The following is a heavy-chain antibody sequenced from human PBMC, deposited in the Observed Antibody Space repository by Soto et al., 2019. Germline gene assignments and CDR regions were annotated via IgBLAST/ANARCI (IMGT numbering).Heavy chain of an antibody. CDR2: ISSIGST. D-gene: IGHD3-9*01. CDR1: GGSISSGDYF. Sequence: QVQLQESGPGLVKPSQTLSLTYTVSGGSISSGDYFWSWIHQSPGKGLEWIGYISSIGSTYYNPSLKSRVSVSRDTSKNQFSLKLSSVTTTDTAVYYCARGLVIRPYYYHGMDVWGQGTTVTVSS. J-gene: IGHJ6*02. V-gene: IGHV4-30-4*01. CDR3: ARGLVIRPYYYHGMDV.